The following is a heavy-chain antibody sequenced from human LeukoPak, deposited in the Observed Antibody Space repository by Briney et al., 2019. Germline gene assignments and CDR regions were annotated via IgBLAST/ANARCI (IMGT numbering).Heavy chain of an antibody. D-gene: IGHD2-2*01. Sequence: GGSLRLSCAASGFTFSSYEMNWVRQAPGKGLEWVSCISSSGSTIYYADSVKGRFAISRDNAKNSLYLQMNSLRAEDTAVYYCARGYCSSTSCYFGYYYYYGMDVWGKGTTVTVSS. CDR1: GFTFSSYE. V-gene: IGHV3-48*03. J-gene: IGHJ6*04. CDR3: ARGYCSSTSCYFGYYYYYGMDV. CDR2: ISSSGSTI.